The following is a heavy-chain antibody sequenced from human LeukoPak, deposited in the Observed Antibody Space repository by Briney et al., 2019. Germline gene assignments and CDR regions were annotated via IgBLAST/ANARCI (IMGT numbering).Heavy chain of an antibody. Sequence: GGSLRLSCAASGFTFSSYWMHWVRQAPGKGLEWVAVISYDGSNKYYADSVKGRFTISRDNSKNTLYLQMNSLRAEDTAVYYCARPLDYSNYVVYYYYGMDVWGQGTTVTVSS. CDR2: ISYDGSNK. V-gene: IGHV3-30*03. D-gene: IGHD4-11*01. CDR3: ARPLDYSNYVVYYYYGMDV. J-gene: IGHJ6*02. CDR1: GFTFSSYW.